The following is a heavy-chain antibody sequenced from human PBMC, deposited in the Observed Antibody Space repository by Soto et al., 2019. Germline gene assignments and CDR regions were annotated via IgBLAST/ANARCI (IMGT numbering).Heavy chain of an antibody. CDR1: GGHINNYY. CDR2: IYYTGTT. V-gene: IGHV4-59*01. CDR3: ATGRVYYGSEY. Sequence: SETLSLTCSISGGHINNYYWSWSRQPPGKALEWIGYIYYTGTTNYNPSLKSRLTISLDTSKSQYSLNLTSVTAADTAVYYCATGRVYYGSEYWGQGSLVTVSS. D-gene: IGHD3-10*01. J-gene: IGHJ4*03.